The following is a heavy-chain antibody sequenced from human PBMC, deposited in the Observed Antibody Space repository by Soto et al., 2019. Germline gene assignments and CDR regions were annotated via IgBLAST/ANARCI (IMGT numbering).Heavy chain of an antibody. V-gene: IGHV3-23*01. D-gene: IGHD6-19*01. CDR2: ISGSGGST. Sequence: PGGSLRLSCAASGFTFSSYAVSWVRQAPGKGLEWVSAISGSGGSTYYADSVKGRFTISRDNSKNTLYLQMNSLRAEDTAVYYCAKGALGSSGWYFYFDYWGQGTLVTVSS. CDR1: GFTFSSYA. J-gene: IGHJ4*02. CDR3: AKGALGSSGWYFYFDY.